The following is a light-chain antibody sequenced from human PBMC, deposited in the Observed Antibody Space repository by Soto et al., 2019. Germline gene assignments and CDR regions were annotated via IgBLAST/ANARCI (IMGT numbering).Light chain of an antibody. Sequence: QSVLTQSSSASASLGSSVKLTCTLSSGHSSYIIAWHQQQPGKAPRYLMKLEGSGSYNKGSGVPDRFSGSSSGADSYLTISDLQFDDGADYYCETWDSNTHTVFGGGTKLAVL. J-gene: IGLJ3*02. CDR3: ETWDSNTHTV. V-gene: IGLV4-60*02. CDR2: LEGSGSY. CDR1: SGHSSYI.